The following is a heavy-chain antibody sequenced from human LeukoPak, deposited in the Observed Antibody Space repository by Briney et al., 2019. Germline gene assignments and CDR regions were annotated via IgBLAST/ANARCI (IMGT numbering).Heavy chain of an antibody. J-gene: IGHJ4*02. CDR1: GGSISSSSYY. CDR2: IYYSGST. Sequence: SETLSLTCTVSGGSISSSSYYWGWIRQPPGKGLEWIGSIYYSGSTYYNPSLKSRVTISVDTSKNQFSLKLSSVTAADTAVYYCARHGILTGSLFDHWGQGTLVTVSS. D-gene: IGHD3-9*01. CDR3: ARHGILTGSLFDH. V-gene: IGHV4-39*01.